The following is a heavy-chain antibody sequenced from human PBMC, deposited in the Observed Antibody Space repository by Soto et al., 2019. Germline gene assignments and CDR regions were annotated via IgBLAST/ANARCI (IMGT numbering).Heavy chain of an antibody. CDR3: ARVFWGGYSSSWYAGYGMDV. Sequence: PSETLSLTCTVSGDSISSGDYYWSWIRQPPGKGLEWIGHIYYSGSTYYNPSLKSRVTISVDTSKNQFSLKLSSVTAADTAVYYRARVFWGGYSSSWYAGYGMDVWGQGTPVPVS. J-gene: IGHJ6*02. CDR1: GDSISSGDYY. D-gene: IGHD6-13*01. CDR2: IYYSGST. V-gene: IGHV4-30-4*01.